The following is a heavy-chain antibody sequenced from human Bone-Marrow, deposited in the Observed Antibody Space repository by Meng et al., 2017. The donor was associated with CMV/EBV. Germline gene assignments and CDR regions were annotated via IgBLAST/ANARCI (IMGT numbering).Heavy chain of an antibody. D-gene: IGHD1-14*01. V-gene: IGHV4-34*01. J-gene: IGHJ5*02. CDR2: INQRGGT. Sequence: QLQQLCAGLVKPSETLSSTCAVYCGSFGGYYGSWSRPPRGKGLEWIGEINQRGGTNYNPYIKSRVTISVDTSKNQFSLKLSSVTAADTAVYYCARGFGNPWGQGTLVTVSS. CDR3: ARGFGNP. CDR1: CGSFGGYY.